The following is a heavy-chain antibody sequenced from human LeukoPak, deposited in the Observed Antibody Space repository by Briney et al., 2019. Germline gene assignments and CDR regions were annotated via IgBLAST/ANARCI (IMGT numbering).Heavy chain of an antibody. CDR2: ISPSGDIL. J-gene: IGHJ6*03. V-gene: IGHV3-21*01. CDR3: ARVAVGATHYYYYMDV. D-gene: IGHD1-26*01. CDR1: GFTFSSHG. Sequence: AGGTLRLSCAASGFTFSSHGMNWVRQAPGKGLEWVSGISPSGDILYYADSVKGRFTISRDNAKNSLYLQMNSLRAEDTAVYYCARVAVGATHYYYYMDVWGKGTTVTVSS.